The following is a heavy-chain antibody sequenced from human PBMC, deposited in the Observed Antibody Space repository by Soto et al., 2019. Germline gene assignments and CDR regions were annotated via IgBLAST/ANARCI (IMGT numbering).Heavy chain of an antibody. CDR2: VSANGRGI. J-gene: IGHJ4*02. Sequence: GGSLRLSCAASGFTFSSSAISWVRQAPGKGLEWVSAVSANGRGIYYADSVRGRFTISRDNSKNTVFLHMDSLSAEDTAVYYCAKDRHYPRDYFHYWGQGTLVTVYS. D-gene: IGHD3-10*01. CDR1: GFTFSSSA. CDR3: AKDRHYPRDYFHY. V-gene: IGHV3-23*01.